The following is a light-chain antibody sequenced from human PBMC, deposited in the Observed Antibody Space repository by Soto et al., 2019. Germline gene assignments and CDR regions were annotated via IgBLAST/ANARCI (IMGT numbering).Light chain of an antibody. Sequence: EIVMTQSPATLSVSPGERATLSCRASQSVSSNLAWYQQKPGQAPRLLIYGASTRATGIPARFSGSGSGTEFTLTISSLQPDDFATYYCQQYNSYFTWTFGQGTKVDIK. V-gene: IGKV3-15*01. CDR1: QSVSSN. CDR2: GAS. CDR3: QQYNSYFTWT. J-gene: IGKJ1*01.